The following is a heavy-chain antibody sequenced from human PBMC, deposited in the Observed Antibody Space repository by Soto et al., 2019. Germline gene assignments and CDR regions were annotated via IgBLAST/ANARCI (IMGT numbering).Heavy chain of an antibody. CDR1: GYTFTSYG. D-gene: IGHD3-3*01. V-gene: IGHV1-18*01. J-gene: IGHJ3*02. Sequence: QVQLVQSGAEVKKPGASVKVSCKASGYTFTSYGISWVRQAPGQGLEWMGWISAYNGNTNYAQKLQGRVTMTTDTSTSTAYMELRSLRSYDTAVYYCARDSTYDDFWSGYILPEDAFDIWGHGTMVTVSS. CDR2: ISAYNGNT. CDR3: ARDSTYDDFWSGYILPEDAFDI.